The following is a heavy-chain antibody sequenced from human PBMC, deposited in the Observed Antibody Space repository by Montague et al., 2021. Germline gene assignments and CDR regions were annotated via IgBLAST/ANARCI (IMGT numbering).Heavy chain of an antibody. CDR2: VSHGGRT. V-gene: IGHV4-38-2*02. CDR1: RSLINSDYY. J-gene: IGHJ6*03. CDR3: ARERDRYYYMDI. Sequence: SKTLSLTCTVSRSLINSDYYWGWIRQPPGKGLEWMGSVSHGGRTYYNPSLKSRVTISVDTSNNHFSLKLSSVTAADTAMYYCARERDRYYYMDIWGKGTTITVSS.